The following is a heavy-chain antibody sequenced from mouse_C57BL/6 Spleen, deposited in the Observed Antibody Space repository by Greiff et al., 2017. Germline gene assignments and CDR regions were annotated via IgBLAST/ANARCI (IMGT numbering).Heavy chain of an antibody. CDR3: ARTGSEYYLDY. V-gene: IGHV1-55*01. Sequence: QVQLKQPGAELVKPGASVKMSCKASGYTFTSYWITWVKQRPGQGLEWIGDIYPGSGSTKDNEKFKSKATLTVDTSYSTAYMQLSRLTSEDSAVYYCARTGSEYYLDYWGQGTTLTVSS. CDR1: GYTFTSYW. D-gene: IGHD4-1*01. CDR2: IYPGSGST. J-gene: IGHJ2*01.